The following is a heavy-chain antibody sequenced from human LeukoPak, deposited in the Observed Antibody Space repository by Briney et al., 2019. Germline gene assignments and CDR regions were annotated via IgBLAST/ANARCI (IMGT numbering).Heavy chain of an antibody. CDR2: IYYSGST. J-gene: IGHJ6*03. CDR3: ARRVDYYYYMDV. Sequence: SETLSLTCTVSGGSISSSSYYWGWIRQPPGTGLEWIGSIYYSGSTYYNPSLKSRVTISVDTPKNQFSLKLSSVTAADTAVYYCARRVDYYYYMDVWGKGTTVTVSS. D-gene: IGHD2-15*01. V-gene: IGHV4-39*07. CDR1: GGSISSSSYY.